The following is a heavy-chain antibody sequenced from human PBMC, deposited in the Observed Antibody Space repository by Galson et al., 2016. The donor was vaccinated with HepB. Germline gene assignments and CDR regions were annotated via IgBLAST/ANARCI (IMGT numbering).Heavy chain of an antibody. V-gene: IGHV3-53*01. CDR1: GFTIYSSF. D-gene: IGHD5-18*01. J-gene: IGHJ6*02. Sequence: SLRLSCAASGFTIYSSFINWVRQAPGKGLEWVSLINSDGKTFYADSVRGRFTISRDRWKNTVYLQINGLRVEDSAVYYCARGYSTWKQYYGLDVWGQGTTVTVSS. CDR3: ARGYSTWKQYYGLDV. CDR2: INSDGKT.